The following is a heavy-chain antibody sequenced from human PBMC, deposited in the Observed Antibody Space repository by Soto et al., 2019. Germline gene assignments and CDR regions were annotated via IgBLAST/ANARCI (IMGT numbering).Heavy chain of an antibody. Sequence: SETLSLTCTVSGGSISSSSYYWGWIRQPPGKGLEWIGSIYYSGSTYYNPSLKSRVTISVDTSKNQFSLKLSSVTAADTAVYYCATVGYCSGGSCAGDYYYYDMDVWGQGTTVTVSS. D-gene: IGHD2-15*01. CDR3: ATVGYCSGGSCAGDYYYYDMDV. CDR2: IYYSGST. J-gene: IGHJ6*02. V-gene: IGHV4-39*01. CDR1: GGSISSSSYY.